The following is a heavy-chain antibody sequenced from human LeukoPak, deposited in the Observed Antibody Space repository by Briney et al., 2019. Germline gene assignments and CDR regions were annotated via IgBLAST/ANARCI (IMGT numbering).Heavy chain of an antibody. CDR2: ISSSSSYI. J-gene: IGHJ4*02. D-gene: IGHD3-3*01. CDR1: GFTFSSYS. CDR3: ARETFWSGYPFDY. Sequence: PGGSLRLSCAASGFTFSSYSMNWVRQAPGKGLEWVSSISSSSSYIYYADSVKGRFTIYRDNAKNSLYQQMNSLRAEDTAVYYCARETFWSGYPFDYWGQGALVTVSS. V-gene: IGHV3-21*01.